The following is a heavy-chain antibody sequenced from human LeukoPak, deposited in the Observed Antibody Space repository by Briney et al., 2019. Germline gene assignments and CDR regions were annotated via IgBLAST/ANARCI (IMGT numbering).Heavy chain of an antibody. Sequence: GASVKVSCKASGYTFTGYYMHWVRQAPGQGLEWMGWINPNSGGTNYAQKFQGRVTMTRDTSISTAYMELSRLRSDDTAVYYCARPYGDFFSYNYYYMDVWGKGTTVTVSS. CDR2: INPNSGGT. CDR1: GYTFTGYY. CDR3: ARPYGDFFSYNYYYMDV. V-gene: IGHV1-2*02. D-gene: IGHD4-17*01. J-gene: IGHJ6*03.